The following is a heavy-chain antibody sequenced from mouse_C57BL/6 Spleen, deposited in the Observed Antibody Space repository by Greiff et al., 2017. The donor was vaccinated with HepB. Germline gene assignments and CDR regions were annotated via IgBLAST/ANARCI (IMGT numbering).Heavy chain of an antibody. D-gene: IGHD1-1*01. V-gene: IGHV5-9*01. CDR2: ISGGGGNT. CDR3: ARQGIYYYGGYAMDY. CDR1: GFTFSSYT. Sequence: EVHLVESGGGLVKPGGSLKLSCAASGFTFSSYTMSWVRQTPEKRLEWVATISGGGGNTYYPDSVKGRFTISRDNAKNTLYLQMSSLRSEDTALYYCARQGIYYYGGYAMDYWGQGTSVTVSS. J-gene: IGHJ4*01.